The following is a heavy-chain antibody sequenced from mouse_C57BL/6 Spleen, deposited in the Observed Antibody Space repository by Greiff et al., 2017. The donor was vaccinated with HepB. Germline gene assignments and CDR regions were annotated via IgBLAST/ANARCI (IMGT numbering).Heavy chain of an antibody. CDR2: ISSGGSYT. D-gene: IGHD2-3*01. J-gene: IGHJ3*01. V-gene: IGHV5-6*01. Sequence: EVHLVESGGDLVKPGGSLKLSCAASGFTFSSYGMSWVRQTPDKRLEWVATISSGGSYTYYPDSVKGRFTISRDNAKNTLYLQMSSLKSEDTAMYYCARHDGPFAYWGQGTLVTVSA. CDR1: GFTFSSYG. CDR3: ARHDGPFAY.